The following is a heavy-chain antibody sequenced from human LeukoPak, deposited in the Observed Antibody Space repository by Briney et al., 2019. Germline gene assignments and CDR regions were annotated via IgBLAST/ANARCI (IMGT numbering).Heavy chain of an antibody. CDR2: ISSSSSHI. CDR3: ARADCSSTRCSYYFDY. Sequence: ETLSLTCTVSGGSISSYYWSWVRQAPGKGLEWVSSISSSSSHINYADSVKGRFTISRDNAKNSLYLQMNSLRAEDTAVYYCARADCSSTRCSYYFDYWGQGTLVTVSS. CDR1: GGSISSYY. D-gene: IGHD2-2*01. V-gene: IGHV3-21*01. J-gene: IGHJ4*02.